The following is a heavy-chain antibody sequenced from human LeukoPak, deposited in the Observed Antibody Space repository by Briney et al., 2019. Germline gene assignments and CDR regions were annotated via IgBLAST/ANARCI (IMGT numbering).Heavy chain of an antibody. J-gene: IGHJ4*02. D-gene: IGHD2-2*03. CDR3: ARGRETGGYCSSTSCYAVGYYFDY. V-gene: IGHV4-59*01. CDR1: GGSISSYY. Sequence: SETLSLTCTVSGGSISSYYWSWIRQPPGKGLEWIGYIYYSGSTNYNPSLKSRVTISVDTSKNQFSLELSSVTAADTAVYYCARGRETGGYCSSTSCYAVGYYFDYWGQGTLVTVSS. CDR2: IYYSGST.